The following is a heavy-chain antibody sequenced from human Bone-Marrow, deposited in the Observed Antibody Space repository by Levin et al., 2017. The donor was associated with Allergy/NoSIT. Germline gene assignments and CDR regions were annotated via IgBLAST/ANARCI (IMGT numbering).Heavy chain of an antibody. CDR1: GFTVSSHY. CDR3: ARSTTVTDPYAFDI. CDR2: IYSGGST. V-gene: IGHV3-66*01. J-gene: IGHJ3*02. Sequence: GESLKISCAASGFTVSSHYMSWVRQAPGKGLEWVSVIYSGGSTYYADSVKGRFTISRDNSKNTLYLQMNSLRAEDTAVYYCARSTTVTDPYAFDIWGQGTMVTVSS. D-gene: IGHD4-17*01.